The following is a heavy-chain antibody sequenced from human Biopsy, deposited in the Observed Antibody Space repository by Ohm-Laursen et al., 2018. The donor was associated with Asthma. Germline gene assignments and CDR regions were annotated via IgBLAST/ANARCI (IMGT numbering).Heavy chain of an antibody. Sequence: SVKVSCKASGGTFSNYAISWVRQAPGQGLEWMGGIIPMFGTTNYAQKFQGRVTITADESTSTAYMELSSLRSDDTAVYYCASPTYCNGSRFINNSYYAWDVGGQGTTVTFSS. CDR3: ASPTYCNGSRFINNSYYAWDV. D-gene: IGHD2-15*01. CDR2: IIPMFGTT. CDR1: GGTFSNYA. J-gene: IGHJ6*02. V-gene: IGHV1-69*13.